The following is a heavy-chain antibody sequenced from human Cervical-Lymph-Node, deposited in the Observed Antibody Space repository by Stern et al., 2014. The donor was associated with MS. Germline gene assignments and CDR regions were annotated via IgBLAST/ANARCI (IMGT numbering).Heavy chain of an antibody. J-gene: IGHJ5*01. D-gene: IGHD2-15*01. CDR3: ARDGYCSLSGCYTWSYFDS. CDR1: GYSFIDYY. CDR2: IHPDSGDT. V-gene: IGHV1-2*06. Sequence: VQLGESGPEVKKPGASVKVSCKASGYSFIDYYMYWVRQAPGQGLEWMGRIHPDSGDTSYAQKFQGRVTMTRDTSTSTAYMELNSLTSDDTAFYYCARDGYCSLSGCYTWSYFDSWGQGTLVTVSA.